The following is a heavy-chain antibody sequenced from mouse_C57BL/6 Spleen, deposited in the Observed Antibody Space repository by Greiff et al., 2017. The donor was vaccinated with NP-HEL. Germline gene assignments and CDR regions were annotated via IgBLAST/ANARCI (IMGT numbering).Heavy chain of an antibody. J-gene: IGHJ3*01. CDR2: IHPSDSDT. CDR1: GYTFTSYW. D-gene: IGHD2-3*01. V-gene: IGHV1-74*01. Sequence: QVQLQQPGAELVKPGASVKVSCKASGYTFTSYWMHWVKQRPGQGLEWIGRIHPSDSDTNYNQKFKGKATLTVDKSSSTAYMQLSSLTSEDSAVYYCAMSIYDGYYTWFAYWGQGTLVTVSA. CDR3: AMSIYDGYYTWFAY.